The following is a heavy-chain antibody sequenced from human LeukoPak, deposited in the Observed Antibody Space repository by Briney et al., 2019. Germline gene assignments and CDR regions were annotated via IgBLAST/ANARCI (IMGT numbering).Heavy chain of an antibody. CDR2: KNPTSGRT. CDR3: ARGPVKTHGMDV. Sequence: ASVKVSCKASGYTFTSYDINWVRQATGQGFEWMGWKNPTSGRTGFAQSFQGRLTMTTDTSTSTAYMELSSLTSEDTAVYYCARGPVKTHGMDVWGQGTTVTVSS. CDR1: GYTFTSYD. J-gene: IGHJ6*02. V-gene: IGHV1-8*01.